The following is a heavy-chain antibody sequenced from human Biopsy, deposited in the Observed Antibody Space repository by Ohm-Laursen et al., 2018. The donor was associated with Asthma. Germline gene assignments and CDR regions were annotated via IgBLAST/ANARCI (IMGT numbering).Heavy chain of an antibody. J-gene: IGHJ5*02. Sequence: VHITCKASGYPFIGYPIHWRRQAPGQGLEWMGRINPNSGATNYAQKFQGRVTMTRDTSISTAYMEVSRLRSDDTAVYYCARGQKSAGDRWFDPWAREPWSPSPQ. V-gene: IGHV1-2*06. CDR3: ARGQKSAGDRWFDP. D-gene: IGHD6-13*01. CDR1: GYPFIGYP. CDR2: INPNSGAT.